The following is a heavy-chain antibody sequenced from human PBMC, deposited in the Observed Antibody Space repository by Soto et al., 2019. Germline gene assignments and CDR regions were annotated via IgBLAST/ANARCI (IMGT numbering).Heavy chain of an antibody. Sequence: SETLSLTCTFSGGSFSSSSYYWGWIRQPPGKGLEWIGSIYYSGSTYYNPSLKSRVTMSVDPSKNQFSLKLISVTAADTAVYYCARHWITMVRGVCHFDYWGQGTLVTVS. J-gene: IGHJ4*02. V-gene: IGHV4-39*01. CDR2: IYYSGST. CDR1: GGSFSSSSYY. D-gene: IGHD3-10*01. CDR3: ARHWITMVRGVCHFDY.